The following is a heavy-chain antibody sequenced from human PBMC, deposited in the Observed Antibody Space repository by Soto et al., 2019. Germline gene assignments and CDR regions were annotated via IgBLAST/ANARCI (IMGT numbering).Heavy chain of an antibody. D-gene: IGHD3-10*01. V-gene: IGHV2-5*02. Sequence: QITLKESGPTLVKPTQTLTLTCTFSGFSLSTSGVGVGWIRQPPGKALEWLALIYWDDDKRYSPSLKSRLPTXKXTXXNQVVLTMTNMDPVDTATYYCAHRPIYGSGSHFDYWGQGTLVTVSS. CDR1: GFSLSTSGVG. CDR2: IYWDDDK. J-gene: IGHJ4*02. CDR3: AHRPIYGSGSHFDY.